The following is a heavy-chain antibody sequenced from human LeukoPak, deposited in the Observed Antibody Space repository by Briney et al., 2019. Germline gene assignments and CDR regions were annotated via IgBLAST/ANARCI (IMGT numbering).Heavy chain of an antibody. CDR3: AKEYDGY. D-gene: IGHD2-8*01. Sequence: GGSLRLSCAASGFTFICYGMHWVRQAPGKGLEWVAIISKDGSDKNYADSVKGRFIISRDNSKNTLYLQMSSLRAEDTAVYYCAKEYDGYWGQGTLVTVSS. V-gene: IGHV3-30*18. CDR1: GFTFICYG. CDR2: ISKDGSDK. J-gene: IGHJ4*02.